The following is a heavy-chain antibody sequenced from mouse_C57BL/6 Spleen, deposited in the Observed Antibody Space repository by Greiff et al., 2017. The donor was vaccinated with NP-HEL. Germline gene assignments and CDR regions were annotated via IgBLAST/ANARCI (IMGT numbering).Heavy chain of an antibody. Sequence: EVQLQQSGPELVKPGASVKISCKASGYSFTDYNMNWVKQSNGKSLEWIGVINPNYGTTSYNQKFKGKATLTVDQSSSTAYMQLNSLTSEDSAVYYCARSYYYGSSDWWYFDVWGTGTTVTVSS. J-gene: IGHJ1*03. CDR3: ARSYYYGSSDWWYFDV. D-gene: IGHD1-1*01. CDR2: INPNYGTT. V-gene: IGHV1-39*01. CDR1: GYSFTDYN.